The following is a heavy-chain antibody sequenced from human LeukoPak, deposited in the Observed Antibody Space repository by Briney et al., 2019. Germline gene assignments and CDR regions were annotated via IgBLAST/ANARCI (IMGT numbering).Heavy chain of an antibody. CDR3: AKEVGSGYAWADY. J-gene: IGHJ4*02. CDR2: ISYDGSNK. V-gene: IGHV3-30*18. CDR1: GFTVSSNY. Sequence: PGGSLRLSCAASGFTVSSNYMSWVRQAPGKGLEWVAVISYDGSNKYYADSVKGRFTISRDNSKNTLYLQMNSLRAEDTAVYYCAKEVGSGYAWADYWGQGTLVTVSS. D-gene: IGHD5-12*01.